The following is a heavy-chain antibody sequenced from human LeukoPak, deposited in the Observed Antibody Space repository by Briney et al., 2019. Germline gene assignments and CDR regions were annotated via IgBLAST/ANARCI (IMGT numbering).Heavy chain of an antibody. CDR2: ISYDGSNK. CDR3: AKVLQYNLNDENYYYGMDV. J-gene: IGHJ6*02. V-gene: IGHV3-30-3*01. D-gene: IGHD1-1*01. CDR1: GFTFSSYA. Sequence: PGRSLRLSCAASGFTFSSYAMHWVRQAPGKGLEWVSVISYDGSNKYYADSVKGRFTISRDNSKNTLYLQMNSLRAEDTAVYYCAKVLQYNLNDENYYYGMDVWGQGTTVTVSS.